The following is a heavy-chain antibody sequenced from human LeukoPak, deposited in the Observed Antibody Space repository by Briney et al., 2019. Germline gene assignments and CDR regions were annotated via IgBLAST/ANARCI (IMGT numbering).Heavy chain of an antibody. Sequence: NPSETLSLTCTVSGGSISSSSYYWGWIRQPPGKRLEWIGSIYYSGSTYYNPSLKSRVTISVDTSKNQFSLKLSSVTAADTAVYYCARRRGYYFDYWGQGTLVTVSS. CDR1: GGSISSSSYY. J-gene: IGHJ4*02. CDR3: ARRRGYYFDY. CDR2: IYYSGST. V-gene: IGHV4-39*01.